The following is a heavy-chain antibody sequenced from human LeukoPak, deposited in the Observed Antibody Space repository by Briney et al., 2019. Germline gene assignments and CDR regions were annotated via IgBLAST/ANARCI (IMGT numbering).Heavy chain of an antibody. V-gene: IGHV3-66*01. D-gene: IGHD2-8*02. CDR3: ARDQLYCTGGTCYFDY. J-gene: IGHJ4*02. CDR1: GFTVSSNY. Sequence: PGGSLRLSCAASGFTVSSNYMTWVRQAPGKGLEWVSVIYSGGNTYYADSVKGRFTISRDNTKNTLYLQMNSLRAEDTAVYYCARDQLYCTGGTCYFDYWGQGTLVTVSS. CDR2: IYSGGNT.